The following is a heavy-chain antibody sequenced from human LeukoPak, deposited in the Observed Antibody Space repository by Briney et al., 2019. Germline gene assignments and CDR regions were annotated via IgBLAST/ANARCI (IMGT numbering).Heavy chain of an antibody. CDR2: ISGSSHSRT. D-gene: IGHD1-26*01. J-gene: IGHJ3*02. V-gene: IGHV3-23*01. CDR3: AGSLGAIKQAFDI. CDR1: GFRFSSYA. Sequence: GGSLRLSCAASGFRFSSYAMSWVRQAPGQGLEWVSGISGSSHSRTDYADSVKGRFTISRDNSKNTLYLQMGSLRAEDMAVYYCAGSLGAIKQAFDIWGQGTMVTVSS.